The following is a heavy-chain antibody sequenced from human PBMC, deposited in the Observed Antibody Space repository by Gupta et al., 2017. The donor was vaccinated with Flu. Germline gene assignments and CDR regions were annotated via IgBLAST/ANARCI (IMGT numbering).Heavy chain of an antibody. CDR2: MYSGGNT. Sequence: EVQLVEAGGGLVQPGGSLRLSCAASGFTVSNNYMSWVRQAPGKGLEWVSIMYSGGNTYYADSVKGRFTISRHSSKNTLYLQMNSLRAEDTAMYYCARGWEYFDYWGQGTLVTVSS. CDR1: GFTVSNNY. J-gene: IGHJ4*02. D-gene: IGHD1-26*01. V-gene: IGHV3-53*04. CDR3: ARGWEYFDY.